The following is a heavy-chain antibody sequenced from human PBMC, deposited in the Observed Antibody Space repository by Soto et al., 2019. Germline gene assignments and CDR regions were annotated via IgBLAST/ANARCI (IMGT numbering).Heavy chain of an antibody. Sequence: GASVKVSCKASGYTFTSYGISWVRQAPGQGLEWMGWISAYNGNTNYAQKLQGRVTMTTDTSTSTAYMELRSLRFDDTAVYYCARDGSPNFWSGYYTGDRFDPWGQGTLVTVSS. CDR3: ARDGSPNFWSGYYTGDRFDP. CDR1: GYTFTSYG. J-gene: IGHJ5*02. V-gene: IGHV1-18*01. CDR2: ISAYNGNT. D-gene: IGHD3-3*01.